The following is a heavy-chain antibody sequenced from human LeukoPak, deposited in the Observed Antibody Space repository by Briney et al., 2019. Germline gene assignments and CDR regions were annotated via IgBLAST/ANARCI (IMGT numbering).Heavy chain of an antibody. J-gene: IGHJ5*02. CDR2: INPDGSAT. CDR1: GFTLSSYW. Sequence: PGGSLRLSCAASGFTLSSYWMHWVRQAPGKGLECVSRINPDGSATKYADSVNGQFTISRDNAKNTLYLQMNSLRAEDTAVYYCARGVYGSATWFDPWGQGTQVTVSS. V-gene: IGHV3-74*03. D-gene: IGHD3-10*01. CDR3: ARGVYGSATWFDP.